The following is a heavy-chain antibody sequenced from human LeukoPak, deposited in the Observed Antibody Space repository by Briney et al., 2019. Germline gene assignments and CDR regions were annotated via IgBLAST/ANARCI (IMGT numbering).Heavy chain of an antibody. D-gene: IGHD5-12*01. CDR1: GFTFSSYG. CDR2: ISGSGGST. V-gene: IGHV3-23*01. Sequence: GGSLRLSCAASGFTFSSYGMSWVRQAPGKGLEWVSAISGSGGSTYYADSVKGRSTISRDNSKNTLYLQMNSLRAEDTAVYYCAKVSPDSRASGYDGFDYWGQGTLVTVSS. J-gene: IGHJ4*02. CDR3: AKVSPDSRASGYDGFDY.